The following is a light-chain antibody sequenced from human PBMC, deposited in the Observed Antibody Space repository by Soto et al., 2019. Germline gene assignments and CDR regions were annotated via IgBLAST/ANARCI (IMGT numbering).Light chain of an antibody. V-gene: IGKV3-20*01. CDR2: GAS. Sequence: EIVLTQSPGTLSLSPGVRATLSCRASQSVSSSYLAWYQQKPGQAPRLLIYGASSRATGSPDRFSGSGSGTDFTLTISRLEPEDFAVYYCQQYGSSPETFGQGTKVDI. J-gene: IGKJ1*01. CDR3: QQYGSSPET. CDR1: QSVSSSY.